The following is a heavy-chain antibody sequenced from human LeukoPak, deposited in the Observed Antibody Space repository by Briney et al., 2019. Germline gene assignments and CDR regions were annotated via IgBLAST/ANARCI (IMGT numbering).Heavy chain of an antibody. CDR1: GFTFSSSA. J-gene: IGHJ4*02. V-gene: IGHV3-23*01. D-gene: IGHD1-26*01. CDR3: VRDGVGATTYFGYFDH. Sequence: GGSLRLSCAASGFTFSSSAMSWVRQAPGKGLEWVSAISNNGGYTYYADSVQGRFTISRDNSKSTLCLQMNSLRAEDTAVYYCVRDGVGATTYFGYFDHWGQGNLVTVSS. CDR2: ISNNGGYT.